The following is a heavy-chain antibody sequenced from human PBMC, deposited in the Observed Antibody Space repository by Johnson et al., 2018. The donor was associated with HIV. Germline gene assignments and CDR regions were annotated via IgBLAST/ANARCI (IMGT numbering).Heavy chain of an antibody. CDR1: GFTFDDYA. CDR3: VGDIARRGGAAFDI. D-gene: IGHD5-12*01. J-gene: IGHJ3*02. V-gene: IGHV3-9*01. CDR2: ISWNRGSI. Sequence: EVQLVESGGGLVQPGRSLRLSCAASGFTFDDYAMHWVRQAPGKGLEWVSGISWNRGSIGYADSVKGRFTIARDKAKNSMELQMNSLRPDEPAVYYCVGDIARRGGAAFDIWGQGTMVTVSS.